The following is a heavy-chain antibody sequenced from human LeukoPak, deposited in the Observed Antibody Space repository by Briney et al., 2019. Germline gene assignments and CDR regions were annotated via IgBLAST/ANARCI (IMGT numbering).Heavy chain of an antibody. D-gene: IGHD3-16*01. Sequence: PSQTLSLTCTVSGGSISSGSYYWSWIRQPAGKGLEWIGRIYTSGSTNYNPSLKSRVTISVDTSKNQFSLKLSSVTAANTAEYYCARDPVFWGDWYFDLWGRGTLVTVSS. CDR1: GGSISSGSYY. CDR3: ARDPVFWGDWYFDL. V-gene: IGHV4-61*02. J-gene: IGHJ2*01. CDR2: IYTSGST.